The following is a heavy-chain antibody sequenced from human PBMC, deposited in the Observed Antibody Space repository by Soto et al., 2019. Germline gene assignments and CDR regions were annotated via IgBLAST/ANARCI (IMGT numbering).Heavy chain of an antibody. CDR3: ATGLALAYPLLSFDY. CDR2: IIPIFESP. CDR1: GGSFSSYS. Sequence: QVQLVQSGSEVRKPGSSVKLSCKASGGSFSSYSISWVRQAPGQGLAWMGWIIPIFESPNYTQKFQGRVTFTADKSTSTAYMELSSLRSEYTAVYYCATGLALAYPLLSFDYWGQGTLVTVPS. V-gene: IGHV1-69*06. D-gene: IGHD3-10*01. J-gene: IGHJ4*02.